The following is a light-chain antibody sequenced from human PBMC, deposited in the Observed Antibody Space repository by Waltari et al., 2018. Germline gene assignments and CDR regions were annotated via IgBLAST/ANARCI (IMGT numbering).Light chain of an antibody. CDR1: QTVTINY. J-gene: IGKJ1*01. Sequence: EIVLTQSPGTLSLSPGERATLSCRASQTVTINYLAWYQQKPGQAPRLLIYVASHGATGIPDRFSGSGSGTDFTLTISRLEPEDSAVYYCQQYGSSPWTFGQGTKVEIK. CDR3: QQYGSSPWT. V-gene: IGKV3-20*01. CDR2: VAS.